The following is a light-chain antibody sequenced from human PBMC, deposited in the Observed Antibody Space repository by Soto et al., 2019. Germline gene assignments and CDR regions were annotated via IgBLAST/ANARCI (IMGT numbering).Light chain of an antibody. Sequence: EIVLTQSPATLSSFPGDRVTLSCRASQYINTRLAWYQHRPGQAPRLLIYQTSLRAAGIPARFSASGSGTDFTLTISSLQSEDFAVYYCQQYNNWPPLTFGGGTKVDIK. CDR1: QYINTR. CDR2: QTS. J-gene: IGKJ4*01. V-gene: IGKV3D-15*01. CDR3: QQYNNWPPLT.